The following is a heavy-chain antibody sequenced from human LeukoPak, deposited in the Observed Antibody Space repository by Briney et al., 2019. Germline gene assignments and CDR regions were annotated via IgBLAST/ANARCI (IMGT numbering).Heavy chain of an antibody. Sequence: GGSLRLSCAASGFTFSSYSMNWVRQAPGKGLEWVSYISVSSSTIYYADSVKGRSTISRDNAKNSLYVQMKSLRDEDTAVYYCARWYCSVARCYFDYWGQGALVTVSS. J-gene: IGHJ4*02. D-gene: IGHD2-15*01. CDR3: ARWYCSVARCYFDY. CDR1: GFTFSSYS. V-gene: IGHV3-48*02. CDR2: ISVSSSTI.